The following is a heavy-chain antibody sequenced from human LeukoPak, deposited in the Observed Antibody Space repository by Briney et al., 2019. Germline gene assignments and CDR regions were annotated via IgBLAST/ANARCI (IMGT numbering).Heavy chain of an antibody. CDR3: ASGGATSFDY. CDR2: ISFSNTTI. Sequence: PGGSLRLSCAASGFTFSNSSVNWVRQSPGKGLEWISYISFSNTTIYCADSVKGRFTISRDKAKNSLYLQMNSLRAEDTAVYYCASGGATSFDYWGQGTLVTVSS. D-gene: IGHD1-26*01. J-gene: IGHJ4*02. CDR1: GFTFSNSS. V-gene: IGHV3-48*01.